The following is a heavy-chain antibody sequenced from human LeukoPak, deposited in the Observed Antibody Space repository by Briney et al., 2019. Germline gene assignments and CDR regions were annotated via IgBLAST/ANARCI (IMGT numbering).Heavy chain of an antibody. Sequence: GGSLRLSCAASGFTFSSYAMSWVRQAPGKGLEWVSAISGSGGSTYYADSVKGRFTISRDNSKNTLYLQMNSLRAEDTAVYYCAKGVDYYGSGSYFADWGQGTLVTVSS. J-gene: IGHJ4*02. CDR3: AKGVDYYGSGSYFAD. CDR1: GFTFSSYA. CDR2: ISGSGGST. V-gene: IGHV3-23*01. D-gene: IGHD3-10*01.